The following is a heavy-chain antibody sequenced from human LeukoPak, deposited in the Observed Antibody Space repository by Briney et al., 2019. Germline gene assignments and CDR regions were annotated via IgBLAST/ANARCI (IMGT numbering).Heavy chain of an antibody. D-gene: IGHD3-22*01. J-gene: IGHJ4*02. CDR2: IYSGGSP. CDR3: ARDLNYYDSSGYGH. Sequence: GGSLRLSCAASGVIFSTNYMSWVRQAPGKGLEWVSVIYSGGSPYYADSVKGRFTISRDNSKNTLYLQMSSLRAEDTAVYYCARDLNYYDSSGYGHWGQGTLVTVSS. CDR1: GVIFSTNY. V-gene: IGHV3-53*01.